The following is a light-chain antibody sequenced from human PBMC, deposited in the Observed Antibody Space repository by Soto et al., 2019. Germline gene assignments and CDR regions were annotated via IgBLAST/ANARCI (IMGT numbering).Light chain of an antibody. J-gene: IGKJ4*01. CDR1: QSVSRY. Sequence: EIVLTQSPATLSLSPGERATLSCRASQSVSRYLAWYQQKPGQAPRLLIYDASNRATGIPARFSGSGSGTDFTLTITRVEPEDFAVYYCHQRSNWPSTLGGGTKVEIK. CDR3: HQRSNWPST. CDR2: DAS. V-gene: IGKV3-11*01.